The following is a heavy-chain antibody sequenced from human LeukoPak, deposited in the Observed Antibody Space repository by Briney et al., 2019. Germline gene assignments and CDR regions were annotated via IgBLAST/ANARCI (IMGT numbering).Heavy chain of an antibody. V-gene: IGHV4-39*07. CDR1: GGSISSSSYY. CDR3: ARGVVVPAAMDV. CDR2: IYYSGST. D-gene: IGHD2-2*01. J-gene: IGHJ6*04. Sequence: SETLSLTCTVSGGSISSSSYYWGWIRQPPGKGLEWIGSIYYSGSTYYNPSLKSRVTISVDTSKNQFSLKLSSVTAADTAVYYCARGVVVPAAMDVWGKGTTVTISS.